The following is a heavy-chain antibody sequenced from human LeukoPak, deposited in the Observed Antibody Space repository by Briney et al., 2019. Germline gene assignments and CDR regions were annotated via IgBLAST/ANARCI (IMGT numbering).Heavy chain of an antibody. CDR1: GYTLTELS. V-gene: IGHV1-24*01. D-gene: IGHD3-3*01. J-gene: IGHJ5*02. CDR2: FDPEDGET. Sequence: ASVKVSCKVSGYTLTELSMHWVRQAPGKGLEWMGGFDPEDGETIYAQKFQGRVTMTEDTSTDTAYMELSSLRSEGTAVYYCATRYYDFWSGYYNWFDPWGQGTLVTVSS. CDR3: ATRYYDFWSGYYNWFDP.